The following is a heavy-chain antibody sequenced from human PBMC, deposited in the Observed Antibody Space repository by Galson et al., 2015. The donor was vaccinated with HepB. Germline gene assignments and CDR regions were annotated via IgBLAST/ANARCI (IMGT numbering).Heavy chain of an antibody. CDR1: GFTFSSYG. V-gene: IGHV3-33*01. CDR2: IWYDGSNK. Sequence: SLRLSCAASGFTFSSYGMHWVRQAPGKGLEWVAVIWYDGSNKYHADSVKGRFTISRDNSKNTLYLQMNSLRAEDTAVYYCARDRGIVVVTTGFDYWGQGTLVTVSS. D-gene: IGHD2-21*02. J-gene: IGHJ4*02. CDR3: ARDRGIVVVTTGFDY.